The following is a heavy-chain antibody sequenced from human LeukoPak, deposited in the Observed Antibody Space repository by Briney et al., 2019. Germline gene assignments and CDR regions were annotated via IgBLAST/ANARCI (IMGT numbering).Heavy chain of an antibody. J-gene: IGHJ4*02. D-gene: IGHD2-15*01. CDR2: ISHTSSYI. CDR1: GFTFSSYN. V-gene: IGHV3-21*01. CDR3: ARVLETDCSGGSCYSGLDY. Sequence: GGSLRLSCAASGFTFSSYNMNWVRQAPGKGLEWVSSISHTSSYIYYADSVKGRFTISRDNAQNSLYLQMNSLRVEDTAVYYCARVLETDCSGGSCYSGLDYWGQGTLVTVSS.